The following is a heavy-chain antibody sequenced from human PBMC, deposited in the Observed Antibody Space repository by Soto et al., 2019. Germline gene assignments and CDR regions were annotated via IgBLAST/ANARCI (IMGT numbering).Heavy chain of an antibody. V-gene: IGHV4-39*01. CDR1: GGSISSSSYY. Sequence: QLQLQESGPGLVKPSETLSLTCTVSGGSISSSSYYWGWIRQPPGKGLEWIGSIYYSGSTYYNPSLKSQVTISVDTSKNQSSLKLSSVTAADTAVYYCATHAGYCSGGSCYLAAFDIWGQGTMVTVSS. J-gene: IGHJ3*02. CDR3: ATHAGYCSGGSCYLAAFDI. D-gene: IGHD2-15*01. CDR2: IYYSGST.